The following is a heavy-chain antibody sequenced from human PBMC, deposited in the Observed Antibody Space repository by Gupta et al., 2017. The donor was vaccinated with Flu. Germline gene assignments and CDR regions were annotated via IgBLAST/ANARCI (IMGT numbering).Heavy chain of an antibody. Sequence: QVQLVQSGAEVKKPGSSVKVYCKASGGTFSSYAISWVRQAPGQGLAWMGRIIPIFCTANYAQKFQGRVTITADESTSTAYMELSSLRSEDTAVYYCAISEMDPMIVVVTKRDAFDIWGQGTMVTGSS. CDR2: IIPIFCTA. D-gene: IGHD3-22*01. CDR3: AISEMDPMIVVVTKRDAFDI. V-gene: IGHV1-69*18. J-gene: IGHJ3*02. CDR1: GGTFSSYA.